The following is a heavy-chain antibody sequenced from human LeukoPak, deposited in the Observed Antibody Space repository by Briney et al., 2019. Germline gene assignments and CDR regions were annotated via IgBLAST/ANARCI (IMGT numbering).Heavy chain of an antibody. CDR3: ARDSDSSSWYDRDYYYYYGMDV. D-gene: IGHD6-13*01. CDR1: GFTFSDYY. J-gene: IGHJ6*04. V-gene: IGHV3-11*06. Sequence: PGGSLRFSCAASGFTFSDYYMSWIRQAPGKGLEWVSYISSSSSYTNYADSVKGRFTISRDNAKNSLYLQMNSLRAEDTAVYYCARDSDSSSWYDRDYYYYYGMDVWGKGTTVTVSS. CDR2: ISSSSSYT.